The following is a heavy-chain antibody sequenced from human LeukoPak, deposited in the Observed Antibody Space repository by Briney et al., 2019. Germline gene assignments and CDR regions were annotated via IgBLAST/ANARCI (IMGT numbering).Heavy chain of an antibody. D-gene: IGHD6-19*01. CDR3: ARDRREAVATAGYYYYGMDV. J-gene: IGHJ6*04. Sequence: SQTLSLTCAISGDSVSSNSAAWNWIRQSPSRGLEWLGRTYYRSKWYNDYAVSVESRITINPDTSKNQFSLQLNSVTPEDTAVYYCARDRREAVATAGYYYYGMDVWGKGTTATVSS. V-gene: IGHV6-1*01. CDR1: GDSVSSNSAA. CDR2: TYYRSKWYN.